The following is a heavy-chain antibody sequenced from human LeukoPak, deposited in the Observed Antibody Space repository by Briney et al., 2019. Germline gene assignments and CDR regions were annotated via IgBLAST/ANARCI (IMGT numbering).Heavy chain of an antibody. CDR1: GFTFSSYA. J-gene: IGHJ4*02. CDR2: ISYDGTNK. D-gene: IGHD3-10*01. V-gene: IGHV3-30-3*01. Sequence: PGRSLRLPCAASGFTFSSYAMHWVRQAPGKGLEWVAVISYDGTNKYYADSVKGRFTISRDNSKNTLYLQMNSLRAEDTAVYYCARDQGEGYGSGSFPDYWGQGALVTVSS. CDR3: ARDQGEGYGSGSFPDY.